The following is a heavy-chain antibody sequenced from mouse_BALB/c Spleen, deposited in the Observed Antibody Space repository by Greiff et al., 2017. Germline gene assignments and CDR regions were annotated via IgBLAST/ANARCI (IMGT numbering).Heavy chain of an antibody. CDR2: ISDGGSYT. Sequence: EVKVVESGGGLVKPGGSLKLSCAASGFTFSDYYMYWVRQTPEKRLEWVATISDGGSYTYYPDSVKGRFTISRDNAKNNLYLQMSSLKSEDTAMYYCARDETTGAMDYWGQGTSVTVSS. V-gene: IGHV5-4*02. CDR3: ARDETTGAMDY. D-gene: IGHD2-12*01. J-gene: IGHJ4*01. CDR1: GFTFSDYY.